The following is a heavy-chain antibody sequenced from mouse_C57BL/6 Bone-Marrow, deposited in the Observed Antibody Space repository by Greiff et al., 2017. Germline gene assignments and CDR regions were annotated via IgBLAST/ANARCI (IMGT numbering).Heavy chain of an antibody. Sequence: DVQLVESGAELVRPGASVKLSCTASGFNIKDDYMHWVKQRPEQGLEWIGWIDPENGDTEYASKFQGKATITADTSSNTAYLQRSSLTSEDTAVYYCTGSQAGFAYWGQGTLVTVSA. CDR1: GFNIKDDY. D-gene: IGHD1-1*01. CDR2: IDPENGDT. V-gene: IGHV14-4*01. CDR3: TGSQAGFAY. J-gene: IGHJ3*01.